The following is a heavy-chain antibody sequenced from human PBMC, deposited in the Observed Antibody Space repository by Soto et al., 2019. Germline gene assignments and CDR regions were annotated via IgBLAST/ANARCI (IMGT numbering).Heavy chain of an antibody. CDR3: ASGRGYAWTF. J-gene: IGHJ4*02. D-gene: IGHD5-12*01. Sequence: QVHLQQWGAGLLKPSATLSLTCAVSGESFSDYFYSWFRQPPGKGLEWMGEINHSGGRTIYNPSLSCRVTISVDTSKDQFSLSLASVTAADTAVYYGASGRGYAWTFRGQGTVVSVPS. CDR2: INHSGGRT. CDR1: GESFSDYF. V-gene: IGHV4-34*01.